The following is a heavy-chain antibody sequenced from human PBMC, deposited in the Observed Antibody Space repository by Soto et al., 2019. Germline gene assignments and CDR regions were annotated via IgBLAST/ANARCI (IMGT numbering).Heavy chain of an antibody. CDR2: IYWDDDK. V-gene: IGHV2-5*02. D-gene: IGHD3-16*01. CDR1: GFSLSTSGVG. Sequence: QITLKESGPTLVKPTQTLTLTCTFSGFSLSTSGVGVGWIRQPPGKALEWLALIYWDDDKRYSTSLKSRLNITKATSKNQVVHTMTNMDPVDTATYYCAHSALHMITFGGVGVTGYDYWGQGTLVTVSS. J-gene: IGHJ4*02. CDR3: AHSALHMITFGGVGVTGYDY.